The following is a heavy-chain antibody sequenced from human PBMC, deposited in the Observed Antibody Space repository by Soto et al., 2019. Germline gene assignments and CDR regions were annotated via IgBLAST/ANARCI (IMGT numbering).Heavy chain of an antibody. CDR2: IIPIFGTA. CDR3: ARDPVEAYYYDSSGVFRWFDP. D-gene: IGHD3-22*01. Sequence: GASVKFSCKASGGTFSSYAISWVRQAPGQGLEWMGGIIPIFGTANYAQKFQGRVTITADKSTSTAYMELSSLRSEDTAVYYCARDPVEAYYYDSSGVFRWFDPWGQGTLVTVSS. V-gene: IGHV1-69*06. J-gene: IGHJ5*02. CDR1: GGTFSSYA.